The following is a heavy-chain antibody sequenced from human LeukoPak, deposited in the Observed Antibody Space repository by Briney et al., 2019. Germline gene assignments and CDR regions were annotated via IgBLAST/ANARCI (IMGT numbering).Heavy chain of an antibody. D-gene: IGHD6-19*01. CDR3: ARVNIAVAGTYYYYYYMDV. Sequence: ASVKVSCKASGGTFSSYAISWVRQAPGQGLEWMGGIIPIFGTANYAQKFQGRVTITADKSTSTAYMELSSLRSEDTAVYYCARVNIAVAGTYYYYYYMDVWGKGTTVTVSS. CDR1: GGTFSSYA. CDR2: IIPIFGTA. V-gene: IGHV1-69*06. J-gene: IGHJ6*03.